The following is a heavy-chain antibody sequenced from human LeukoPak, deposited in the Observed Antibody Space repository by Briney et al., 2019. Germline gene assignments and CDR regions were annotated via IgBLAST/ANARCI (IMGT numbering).Heavy chain of an antibody. J-gene: IGHJ3*02. CDR2: IDPSDSYT. V-gene: IGHV5-10-1*01. CDR3: ARLRSSAFDI. CDR1: GYSFTNYW. Sequence: GESLRISCQGSGYSFTNYWISWVRQLPGRALEWMGRIDPSDSYTNYSPSFQGHVTISADKSISTAYLQWSSLRASDTAMYYCARLRSSAFDIWGQGTGVTVSS.